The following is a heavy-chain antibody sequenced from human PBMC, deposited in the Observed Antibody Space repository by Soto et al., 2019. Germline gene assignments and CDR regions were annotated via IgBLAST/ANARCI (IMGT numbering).Heavy chain of an antibody. CDR1: GASISSSSYY. CDR3: AILRGYLDY. CDR2: IYYSGST. J-gene: IGHJ4*02. Sequence: ETLSLACLVSGASISSSSYYWGWIRQPPGKGLEWIASIYYSGSTYYNPSLESRVTISVDTSKNQFSLKLSSVTAADKAVYYCAILRGYLDYWGQGTLVTVSS. V-gene: IGHV4-39*01. D-gene: IGHD2-15*01.